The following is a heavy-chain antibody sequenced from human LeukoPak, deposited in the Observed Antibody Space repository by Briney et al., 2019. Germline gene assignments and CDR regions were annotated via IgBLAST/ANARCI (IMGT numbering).Heavy chain of an antibody. Sequence: ASVKVSCKVSGYTLTELSMHRVRQAPGKGLEWMGGFDPEDGETIYAQKFQGRVTMTEDTSTDTAYMELSSLRSEDTAVYYCATDGPVSPRKNYGMDVWGRGTTVTVSS. CDR3: ATDGPVSPRKNYGMDV. CDR2: FDPEDGET. J-gene: IGHJ6*02. V-gene: IGHV1-24*01. D-gene: IGHD1-14*01. CDR1: GYTLTELS.